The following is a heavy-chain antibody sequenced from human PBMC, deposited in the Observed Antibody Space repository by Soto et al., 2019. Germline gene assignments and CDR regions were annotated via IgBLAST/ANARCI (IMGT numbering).Heavy chain of an antibody. CDR3: ARVLDMVRGHYGMDV. CDR2: ISAYNGNT. CDR1: GYTFTSYG. Sequence: ASVKVSCKASGYTFTSYGISWVRQAPGQGLEWMGWISAYNGNTNYAQKLQGRVTMTTDTPTSTAYMELRSLRSDDTAVYYCARVLDMVRGHYGMDVWGQGTTVTVSS. D-gene: IGHD3-10*01. J-gene: IGHJ6*02. V-gene: IGHV1-18*01.